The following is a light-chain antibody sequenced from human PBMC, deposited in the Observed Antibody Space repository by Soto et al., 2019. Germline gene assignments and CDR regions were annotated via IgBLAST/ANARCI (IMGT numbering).Light chain of an antibody. J-gene: IGLJ1*01. CDR1: SSDVGSYNL. Sequence: QSALTQPASVSGSPGQSITISCTGTSSDVGSYNLVSWYQHHPGKAPKLLIFEASKRPSGISNRFSGSKSDNTASLAISGLQVEDEADYYGCSYEGFSPYFFGPGPKATVL. V-gene: IGLV2-23*01. CDR2: EAS. CDR3: CSYEGFSPYF.